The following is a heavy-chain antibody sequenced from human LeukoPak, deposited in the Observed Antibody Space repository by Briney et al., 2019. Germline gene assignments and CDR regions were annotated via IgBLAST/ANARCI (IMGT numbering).Heavy chain of an antibody. CDR2: ISGSGGST. J-gene: IGHJ3*02. Sequence: GGSLRLSCAASGFTFSSYAMSWVRQAPGKGLEWVSAISGSGGSTYYADSVKGRFTISRDNSKNTLYLQMNSLRAEDTAVYYCAKAENYYDSSGYYYGDAFDIWGQGTMVTVSS. D-gene: IGHD3-22*01. V-gene: IGHV3-23*01. CDR1: GFTFSSYA. CDR3: AKAENYYDSSGYYYGDAFDI.